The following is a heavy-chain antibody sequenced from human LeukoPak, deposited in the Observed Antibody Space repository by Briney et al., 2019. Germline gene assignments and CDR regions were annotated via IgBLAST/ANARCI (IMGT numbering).Heavy chain of an antibody. J-gene: IGHJ6*02. CDR1: GGSISNYY. Sequence: SETLSLTCTVSGGSISNYYWTWIRQPPGKGLEWIGYIYDSGSTKYNPSLNSRVTISLDTSKNQFSLMLRSLTAADTAVYYCARRRGQGSGSYFHYYYYGMDVWGQGTTVTVSS. D-gene: IGHD3-10*01. V-gene: IGHV4-59*08. CDR2: IYDSGST. CDR3: ARRRGQGSGSYFHYYYYGMDV.